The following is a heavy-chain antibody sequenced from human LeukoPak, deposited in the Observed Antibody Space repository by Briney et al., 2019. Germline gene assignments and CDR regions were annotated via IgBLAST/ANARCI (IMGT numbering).Heavy chain of an antibody. Sequence: SVKVSCKAPGGTFSSHSLNWVRQAPGQGLEWMGRIIPILGVENYAQNFQGRATITADKSTSTFYMELSSLRFEDTALYYCARDREMATGGFDYWGQGTLVTVSS. CDR1: GGTFSSHS. J-gene: IGHJ4*02. D-gene: IGHD5-24*01. CDR2: IIPILGVE. V-gene: IGHV1-69*04. CDR3: ARDREMATGGFDY.